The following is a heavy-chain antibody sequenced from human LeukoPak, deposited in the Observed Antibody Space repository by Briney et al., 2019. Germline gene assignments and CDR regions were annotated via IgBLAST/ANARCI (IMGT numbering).Heavy chain of an antibody. CDR2: IYENGGTT. V-gene: IGHV3-23*01. CDR3: AKDFRIGYSAHFDY. J-gene: IGHJ4*02. Sequence: GGSLRLSCVGSGFTFRSHAMSWVRQAPEKGLEFVSGIYENGGTTYYADSVKGRFSISGDNSKNTLYLQMDSLRGEDTAVYYCAKDFRIGYSAHFDYWGQGALVTVSS. D-gene: IGHD2-21*01. CDR1: GFTFRSHA.